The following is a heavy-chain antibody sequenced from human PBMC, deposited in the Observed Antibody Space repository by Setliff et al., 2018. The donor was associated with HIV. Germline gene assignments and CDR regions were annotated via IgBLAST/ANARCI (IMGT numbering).Heavy chain of an antibody. CDR1: GFTFSTYS. D-gene: IGHD5-12*01. J-gene: IGHJ4*02. CDR2: ISSSSSTI. Sequence: GGSLRLSCVASGFTFSTYSMNWVRQAPGKGLEWVSYISSSSSTIYYADSVKGRFTISRDNAKNSLYLQMNSLRAEDTAVYYCARDGGYVLDYWGQGMLVTVSS. V-gene: IGHV3-48*04. CDR3: ARDGGYVLDY.